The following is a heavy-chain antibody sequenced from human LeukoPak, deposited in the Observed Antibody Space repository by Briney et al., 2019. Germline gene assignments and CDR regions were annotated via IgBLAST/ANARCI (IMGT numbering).Heavy chain of an antibody. V-gene: IGHV4-59*08. CDR1: GGSISSYY. CDR3: ASVPRAYCGGDCAQH. D-gene: IGHD2-21*02. CDR2: INYSGST. Sequence: SETLSLTCTVSGGSISSYYWSWIRQPPGKGLEWIGYINYSGSTNYNPSLKSRVSISVDTSKNQFSLKLSSVTAADTAVYYCASVPRAYCGGDCAQHWGQGTLVTVSS. J-gene: IGHJ1*01.